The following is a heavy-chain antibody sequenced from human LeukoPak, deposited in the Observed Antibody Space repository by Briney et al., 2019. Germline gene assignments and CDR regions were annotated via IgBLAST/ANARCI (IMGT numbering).Heavy chain of an antibody. J-gene: IGHJ4*02. D-gene: IGHD6-13*01. Sequence: PSETLSLTCAVYGGSLSGYYWSWIRQPPGKGLEWIGEINHSGSTNYNPSLKSRVTISVDTSKNQFSLKLSSVTAADTAVYYCARGRGSAAAGPSYGYWGQGTLVTVSS. CDR2: INHSGST. CDR1: GGSLSGYY. CDR3: ARGRGSAAAGPSYGY. V-gene: IGHV4-34*01.